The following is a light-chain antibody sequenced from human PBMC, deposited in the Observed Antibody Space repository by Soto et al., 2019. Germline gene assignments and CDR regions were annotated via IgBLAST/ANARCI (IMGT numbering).Light chain of an antibody. CDR3: QQYNYWPGT. Sequence: ILMTQSPATLSVSPWERATLSCKASRSVRSNLAWYQQKPGQAPRLLISGASTRATGITDRFSGSGSGTEFTLTINSLQSEDFAVYYCQQYNYWPGTFGQGTKVDIK. J-gene: IGKJ1*01. CDR1: RSVRSN. V-gene: IGKV3-15*01. CDR2: GAS.